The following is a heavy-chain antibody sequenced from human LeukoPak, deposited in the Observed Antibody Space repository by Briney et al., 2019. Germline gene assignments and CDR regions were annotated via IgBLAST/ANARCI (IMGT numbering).Heavy chain of an antibody. D-gene: IGHD2-15*01. CDR1: GGSISSYY. J-gene: IGHJ4*02. CDR2: IYYSGST. V-gene: IGHV4-59*01. CDR3: ARVVAAITGYFDY. Sequence: SETLSLTCTVSGGSISSYYWSWIRQPPGKGLEWVGYIYYSGSTNYNPSLKSRVTISVDTSKNRFSLKLSSVTAADTAVYYCARVVAAITGYFDYWGQGTLVTVSS.